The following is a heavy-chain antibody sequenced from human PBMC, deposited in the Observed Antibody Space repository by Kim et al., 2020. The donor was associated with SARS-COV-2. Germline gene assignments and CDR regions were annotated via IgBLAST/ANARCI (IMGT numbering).Heavy chain of an antibody. Sequence: SVKVSCKASGGTFSSYAISWVRQAPGQGLEWMGGIIPIFGTANYAQKFQGRVTITADESTSTAYMELSSLRSEDTAVYYCASEPPTEDIVVVPAAMDYYYYGMDVWGQGTTVTVSS. J-gene: IGHJ6*02. CDR1: GGTFSSYA. CDR2: IIPIFGTA. V-gene: IGHV1-69*13. D-gene: IGHD2-2*01. CDR3: ASEPPTEDIVVVPAAMDYYYYGMDV.